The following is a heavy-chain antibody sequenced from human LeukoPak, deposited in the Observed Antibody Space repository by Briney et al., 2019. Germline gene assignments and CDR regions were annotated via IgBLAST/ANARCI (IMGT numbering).Heavy chain of an antibody. J-gene: IGHJ4*02. CDR1: GGSFRGYY. CDR3: ASTERCSTTCPLDY. V-gene: IGHV4-34*01. Sequence: KPAETLSHTCGVYGGSFRGYYWSWIRQPPGKGPEWIGEINHSGSTKYNASLKSRVTISLDTSRKTVSLKLSSVTAADTAVYYCASTERCSTTCPLDYWGQGTLVTVSS. D-gene: IGHD1-14*01. CDR2: INHSGST.